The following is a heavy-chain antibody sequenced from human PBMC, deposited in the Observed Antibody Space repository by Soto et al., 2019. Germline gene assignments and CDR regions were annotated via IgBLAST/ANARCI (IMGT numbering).Heavy chain of an antibody. J-gene: IGHJ6*02. CDR3: ARVVGSGYSSSWYLSTYYGMDV. CDR2: IYYSGST. V-gene: IGHV4-59*01. Sequence: SETLSLTCTVSGGSISSYYWIWIRQPPGKGLEWIGYIYYSGSTNYNPSLKSRVTISVDTSKNQFSLKLSSVTAADTAVYYCARVVGSGYSSSWYLSTYYGMDVWGQGTTVTVSS. D-gene: IGHD6-13*01. CDR1: GGSISSYY.